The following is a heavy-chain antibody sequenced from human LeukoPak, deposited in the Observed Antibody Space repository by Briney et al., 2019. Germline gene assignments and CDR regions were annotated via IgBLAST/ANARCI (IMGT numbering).Heavy chain of an antibody. D-gene: IGHD2-15*01. Sequence: SQTLSLTCAVSGGSISYSGYSWSWIRQPPGKGLEWIGYIYHSGSTYYNPSLNSRVTISVDRSKNQFSLKLSSVTAADTAVYYCARAGDLIVVPMGAFDIWGQGTKVTVSS. J-gene: IGHJ3*02. CDR1: GGSISYSGYS. CDR3: ARAGDLIVVPMGAFDI. CDR2: IYHSGST. V-gene: IGHV4-30-2*01.